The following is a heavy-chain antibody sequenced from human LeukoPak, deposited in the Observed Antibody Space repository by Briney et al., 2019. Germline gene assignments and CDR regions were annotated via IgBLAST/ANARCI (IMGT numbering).Heavy chain of an antibody. D-gene: IGHD6-19*01. CDR1: GGSISSGDYY. CDR3: ARVRAVAGRNWFDP. V-gene: IGHV4-30-4*08. J-gene: IGHJ5*02. Sequence: SQTLSLTCTVSGGSISSGDYYWSWIRQPPGKGLEWIGYIYYSGSTYYNPSLKSRVTISVDTSKNQFSLKLSSVTAADTAVYYCARVRAVAGRNWFDPWGQGTLVTVX. CDR2: IYYSGST.